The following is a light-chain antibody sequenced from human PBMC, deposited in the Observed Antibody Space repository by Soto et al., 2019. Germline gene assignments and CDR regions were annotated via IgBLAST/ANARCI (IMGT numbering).Light chain of an antibody. V-gene: IGKV1-39*01. Sequence: DIQMTQSPSSLSASVGDRVTITCRASQSIDTYLNWYQRKPGKDPNVLIYAASTLQSGVPTRFSGSGSGTDFTLTISSLQPEDFATYYCQQSYSVPRTFGLGTKVEIK. CDR2: AAS. J-gene: IGKJ1*01. CDR3: QQSYSVPRT. CDR1: QSIDTY.